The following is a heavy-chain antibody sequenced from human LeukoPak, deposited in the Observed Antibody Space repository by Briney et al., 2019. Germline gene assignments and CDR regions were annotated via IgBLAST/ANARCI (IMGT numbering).Heavy chain of an antibody. D-gene: IGHD3-22*01. Sequence: ASVKVSCKVSGYTLTELSMHWVRQAPGKGLEWMGGFDPEDGETIYAQKFQGRVTMTEDTSTDTAYMELSSLRSEDTAVYYCATKRTYYDSSGYPIQDAFDIWGQGIMVTVSS. J-gene: IGHJ3*02. CDR2: FDPEDGET. V-gene: IGHV1-24*01. CDR3: ATKRTYYDSSGYPIQDAFDI. CDR1: GYTLTELS.